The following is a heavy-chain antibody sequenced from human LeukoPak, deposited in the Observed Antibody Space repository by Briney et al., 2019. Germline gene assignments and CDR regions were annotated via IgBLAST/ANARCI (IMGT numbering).Heavy chain of an antibody. CDR2: IYCSGST. CDR3: ARLAAHHNNGRFDF. CDR1: GGAISNSELY. Sequence: SETLCLTCAVSGGAISNSELYWGWVRQPPGKGLEWIAMIYCSGSTYSNPSLRSRVTISVDTSKTQFSLKVRSVTAADSAVYFCARLAAHHNNGRFDFWGPGVLVSVSS. J-gene: IGHJ4*02. D-gene: IGHD1-1*01. V-gene: IGHV4-39*01.